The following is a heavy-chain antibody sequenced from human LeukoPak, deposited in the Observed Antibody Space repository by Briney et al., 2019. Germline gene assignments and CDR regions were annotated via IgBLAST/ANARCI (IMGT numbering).Heavy chain of an antibody. V-gene: IGHV3-11*01. CDR3: ARGPIGTTGTTFFRDV. CDR1: GFTFSDYY. J-gene: IGHJ6*02. CDR2: ISSSGGTI. Sequence: GGSLRLSCAASGFTFSDYYMSWIRQAPGKGLEWVSYISSSGGTIYYVDSVKGRFTISRDNAKNSLYLQMNSLRAEDTAVYYCARGPIGTTGTTFFRDVWGQGTTATVSS. D-gene: IGHD1-1*01.